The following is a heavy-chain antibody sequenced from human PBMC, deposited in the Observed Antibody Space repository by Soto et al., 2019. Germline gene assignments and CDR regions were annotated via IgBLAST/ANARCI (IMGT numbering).Heavy chain of an antibody. V-gene: IGHV3-23*01. J-gene: IGHJ4*02. D-gene: IGHD2-15*01. CDR3: AKDQFQYCSGGSCYSAFGY. Sequence: EVQLLESGGGLVQPGVSLRLSCAASGSTFSSYAMSWVRQAPGKGLEWVSAISGSGGSTYYADSVKGRFTISRDNSKNTLYLQMNSLRAEDTAVYYCAKDQFQYCSGGSCYSAFGYWGQGTLVTVSS. CDR1: GSTFSSYA. CDR2: ISGSGGST.